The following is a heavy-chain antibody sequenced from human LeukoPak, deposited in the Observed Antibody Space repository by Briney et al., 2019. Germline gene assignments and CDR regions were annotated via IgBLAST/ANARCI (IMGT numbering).Heavy chain of an antibody. V-gene: IGHV1-46*01. CDR1: GYTFTSYY. D-gene: IGHD3-22*01. Sequence: ASVKVSCKASGYTFTSYYMHWVRQAPGQGLEWMGIINPSGGSTNYAQKFQGRVTITTDESTSTAYMELSSLRSEDTAVYYCARESYYYDSSGNNAFDIWGQGTMVTVSS. CDR3: ARESYYYDSSGNNAFDI. CDR2: INPSGGST. J-gene: IGHJ3*02.